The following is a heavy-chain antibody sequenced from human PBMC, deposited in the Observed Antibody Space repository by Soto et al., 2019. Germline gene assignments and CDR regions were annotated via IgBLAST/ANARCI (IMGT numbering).Heavy chain of an antibody. Sequence: HPGGSLRLSCAASGFTFSSYSMNWVRQAPGKGLEWVSYISTSSRTIYYADSVKGRFTISRDNSKNTLYLQMNSLRAEDTAVYYCAKCWVSWDSSGYLFDYWGQGTLVTVS. J-gene: IGHJ4*02. CDR1: GFTFSSYS. CDR2: ISTSSRTI. CDR3: AKCWVSWDSSGYLFDY. D-gene: IGHD3-22*01. V-gene: IGHV3-48*01.